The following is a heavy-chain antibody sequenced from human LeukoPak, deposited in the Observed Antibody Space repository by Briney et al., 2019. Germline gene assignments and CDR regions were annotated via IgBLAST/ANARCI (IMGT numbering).Heavy chain of an antibody. Sequence: GASVKVSCKASGGTFSSYAISWVRQAPGQGLEWMGWISAYNGNTNYAQKLQGRVTMTTDTSTSTAYMELRSLRSDDTAVYYCARVANLDCSGGSCYPWHYYYYMDVWGKGTTVTVSS. V-gene: IGHV1-18*01. CDR2: ISAYNGNT. D-gene: IGHD2-15*01. CDR1: GGTFSSYA. J-gene: IGHJ6*03. CDR3: ARVANLDCSGGSCYPWHYYYYMDV.